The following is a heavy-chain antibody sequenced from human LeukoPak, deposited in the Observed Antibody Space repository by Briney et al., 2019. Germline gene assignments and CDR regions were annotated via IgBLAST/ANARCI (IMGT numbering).Heavy chain of an antibody. D-gene: IGHD3-10*01. J-gene: IGHJ4*02. CDR1: GFNFNSYW. V-gene: IGHV3-7*04. Sequence: GGSLRLSCAASGFNFNSYWMSWVRQAPGKGLECVANIKQDGSDIYFVDSVKGRFTISRDNAKNSLYLQMNNLRGEDTAVYYCARARYGSGGYFFDFWGQGTLVTVSS. CDR2: IKQDGSDI. CDR3: ARARYGSGGYFFDF.